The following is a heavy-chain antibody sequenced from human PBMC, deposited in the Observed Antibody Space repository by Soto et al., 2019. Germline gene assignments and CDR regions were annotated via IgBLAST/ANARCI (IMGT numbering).Heavy chain of an antibody. D-gene: IGHD6-19*01. V-gene: IGHV3-64*01. CDR1: GFTFSSYA. CDR3: ASLHWYSSGWGAWAFDI. Sequence: EVQLVESGGGLVQPGGSLRLSCAASGFTFSSYAMQWVRQAPGKGREYVSAISSNGGSTYYANSVKGRFTISRDKSKNTRYLQMGSLRAEDMAVYYCASLHWYSSGWGAWAFDIWGQGTMVTVSS. J-gene: IGHJ3*02. CDR2: ISSNGGST.